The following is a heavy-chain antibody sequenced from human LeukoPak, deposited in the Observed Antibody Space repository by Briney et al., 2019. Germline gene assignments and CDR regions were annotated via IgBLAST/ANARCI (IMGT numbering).Heavy chain of an antibody. Sequence: SLRLSWAASGLTFSSYGMHWVRHAPGKGLEWVAVIWYDGSNKYSAESVKGRFTISRDNSENTLYLQMNSLRAEDMAVYYCARDNRMVRGTFDYWGQGTRVPVSS. V-gene: IGHV3-33*01. CDR3: ARDNRMVRGTFDY. D-gene: IGHD3-10*01. J-gene: IGHJ4*02. CDR2: IWYDGSNK. CDR1: GLTFSSYG.